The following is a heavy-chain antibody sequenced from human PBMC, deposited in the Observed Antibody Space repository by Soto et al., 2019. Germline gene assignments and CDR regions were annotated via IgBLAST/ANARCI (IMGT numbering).Heavy chain of an antibody. CDR1: GFTFDYYW. V-gene: IGHV3-74*01. Sequence: EVPLVESGGGLVQPGESLRLSCAASGFTFDYYWMHWVRQAPGKGLVWVSRVHSGGTTTTYADSVKGRFTISRDNGRNTVALRRSSLRAEATAIYYCARVDRGGFDTWCHGKMVTVCS. CDR2: VHSGGTTT. J-gene: IGHJ3*02. D-gene: IGHD2-15*01. CDR3: ARVDRGGFDT.